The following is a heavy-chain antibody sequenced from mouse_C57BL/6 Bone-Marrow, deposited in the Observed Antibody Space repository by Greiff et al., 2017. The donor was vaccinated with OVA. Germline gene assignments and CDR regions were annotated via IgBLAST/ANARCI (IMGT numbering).Heavy chain of an antibody. J-gene: IGHJ3*01. CDR1: GYTFTSYW. CDR3: ARWGFAY. CDR2: INPSSGYT. V-gene: IGHV1-7*01. Sequence: QVQLQQSGAELAKPGASVKLSCKASGYTFTSYWMHWVKQRPGQGLEWIGYINPSSGYTKYNQKFKDKATLTAEKSSSTAYMQLSSLTYEDSAVYYCARWGFAYWGQGTLVTVSA.